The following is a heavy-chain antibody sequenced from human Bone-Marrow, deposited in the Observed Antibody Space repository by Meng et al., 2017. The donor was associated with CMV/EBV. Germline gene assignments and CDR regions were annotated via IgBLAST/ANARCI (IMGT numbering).Heavy chain of an antibody. CDR1: GYTFTGYY. J-gene: IGHJ4*02. V-gene: IGHV1-2*02. D-gene: IGHD2-2*02. Sequence: ASVKVSCKASGYTFTGYYMHWVRQAPGQGLEWMGWINPNSGGTNYAQKFQGRVTMTRDTSITTAYMEVSSLRSDDTAVYYCASTHTHRHCSSTSCYMFDYWGQGTLVTVSS. CDR3: ASTHTHRHCSSTSCYMFDY. CDR2: INPNSGGT.